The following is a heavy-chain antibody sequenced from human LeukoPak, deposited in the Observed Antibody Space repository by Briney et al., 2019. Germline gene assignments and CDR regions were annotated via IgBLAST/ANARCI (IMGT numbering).Heavy chain of an antibody. V-gene: IGHV5-51*01. CDR2: IYPGDSHT. CDR3: ARFGATAALAWFDP. Sequence: GESLKISCKGSGYSFTSYWIGWVGQIPGKGLAWMGIIYPGDSHTRYSPSFQGQVTISADKSISTAYLQWSSLKASDTAMYYCARFGATAALAWFDPWGQGTLVTVSS. CDR1: GYSFTSYW. J-gene: IGHJ5*02. D-gene: IGHD1-26*01.